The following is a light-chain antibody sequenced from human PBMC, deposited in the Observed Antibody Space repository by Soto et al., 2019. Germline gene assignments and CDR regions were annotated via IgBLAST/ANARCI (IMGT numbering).Light chain of an antibody. CDR3: GSWDSSLSAYV. CDR1: SSNIGGNS. Sequence: QSVLTQPPSVSGAPGQRVTISCTGSSSNIGGNSVSWYQQLPGTAPKLLIYDDNKRPSGIPDRFSGSKSGTSATLGITGFQTGDEADYYCGSWDSSLSAYVFGPGTKVTV. CDR2: DDN. V-gene: IGLV1-51*01. J-gene: IGLJ1*01.